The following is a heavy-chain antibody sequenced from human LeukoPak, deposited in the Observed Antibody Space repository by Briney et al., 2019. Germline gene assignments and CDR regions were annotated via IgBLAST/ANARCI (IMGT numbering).Heavy chain of an antibody. J-gene: IGHJ5*02. D-gene: IGHD2-2*01. V-gene: IGHV1-8*01. CDR1: GYTFTSYD. CDR3: ARAGCSSTSCYDWFDP. CDR2: MNPNSGNT. Sequence: ASVKVSCKASGYTFTSYDINWVRQATGQGLEWMGWMNPNSGNTGYAQMFQGRVTMTRNTSISTAYMELSSLRSEDTAVYYCARAGCSSTSCYDWFDPWGQGTLVTVSS.